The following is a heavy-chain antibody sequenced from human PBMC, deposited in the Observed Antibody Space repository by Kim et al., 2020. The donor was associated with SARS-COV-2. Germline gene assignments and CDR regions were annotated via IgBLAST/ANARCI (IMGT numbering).Heavy chain of an antibody. Sequence: KGRFTISRDNSKNTLYLQMNSLRAEDTAVYYCAKVPLYSYGRDYYYYMDVWGKGTTVTVSS. J-gene: IGHJ6*03. D-gene: IGHD5-18*01. CDR3: AKVPLYSYGRDYYYYMDV. V-gene: IGHV3-30*02.